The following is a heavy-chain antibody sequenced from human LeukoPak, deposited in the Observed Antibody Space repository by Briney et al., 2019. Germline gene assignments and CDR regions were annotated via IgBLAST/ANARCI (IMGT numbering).Heavy chain of an antibody. D-gene: IGHD6-13*01. CDR1: GGSISSGGYY. V-gene: IGHV4-61*02. CDR3: ARDPIRIIGAYTAAAGTDY. J-gene: IGHJ4*02. Sequence: SETLSLTCTVSGGSISSGGYYWGWIRQPPGKGLEWIGRIYTSGSTNYNPSLKSRVTISVDTSKNQFSLKLSSVTAADTAVYYCARDPIRIIGAYTAAAGTDYWGQGTLVTVSS. CDR2: IYTSGST.